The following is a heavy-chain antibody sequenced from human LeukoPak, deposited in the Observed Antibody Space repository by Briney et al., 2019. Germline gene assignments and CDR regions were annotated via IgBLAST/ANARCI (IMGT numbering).Heavy chain of an antibody. D-gene: IGHD3-10*01. V-gene: IGHV3-23*01. CDR1: GFTFSTYG. Sequence: PGGTLRLSCAASGFTFSTYGMNWVRQAPGKGLEWVSAISGSGGSTYYADSVKGRFTISRDNSKNTLYLQMNSLRAEDTALYHCARGDGSGSYYPPLGLWGQGTLVTVSS. CDR2: ISGSGGST. CDR3: ARGDGSGSYYPPLGL. J-gene: IGHJ4*02.